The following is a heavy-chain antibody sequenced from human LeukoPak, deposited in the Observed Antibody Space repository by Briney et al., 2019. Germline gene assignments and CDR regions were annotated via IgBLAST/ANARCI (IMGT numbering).Heavy chain of an antibody. Sequence: GGSLRLSCAASGFTFSSYSMNWVRLAPGKGLEWVSSISSSSSYIYYADSVKGRFTISRDNAKNSLYLQMNSLRAEDTAVYYCARDQNYYDSSGYGPVYGMDVWGQGTTVTVSS. D-gene: IGHD3-22*01. V-gene: IGHV3-21*01. CDR3: ARDQNYYDSSGYGPVYGMDV. CDR2: ISSSSSYI. J-gene: IGHJ6*02. CDR1: GFTFSSYS.